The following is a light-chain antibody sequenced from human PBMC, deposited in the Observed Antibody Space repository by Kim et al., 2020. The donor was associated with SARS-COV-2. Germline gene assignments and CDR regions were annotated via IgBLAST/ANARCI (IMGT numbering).Light chain of an antibody. CDR1: QSVGSSY. J-gene: IGKJ1*01. Sequence: EIVLTQSPGTLSLSPGQRATLSCRASQSVGSSYLAWYQQKPGQATRHLIYGASSRATGIPDRFSGSESGTDFTLSISRLEPEDFAVYHGQQYGSSPWTFGQGTKVDIK. CDR3: QQYGSSPWT. CDR2: GAS. V-gene: IGKV3-20*01.